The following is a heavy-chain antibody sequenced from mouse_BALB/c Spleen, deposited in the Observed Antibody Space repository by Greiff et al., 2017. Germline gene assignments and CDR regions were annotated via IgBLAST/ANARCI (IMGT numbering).Heavy chain of an antibody. Sequence: EVQLVESGGGLVKPGGSLKLSCAASGFTFSSYAMSWVRQSPEKRLEWVAEISSGGSYTYYPDTVTGRFTISRDNAKNTLYLEMSSLRSEDTAMYYCAREGYGNPYFDVWGAGTTVTVSS. D-gene: IGHD2-1*01. CDR3: AREGYGNPYFDV. J-gene: IGHJ1*01. CDR2: ISSGGSYT. V-gene: IGHV5-9-4*01. CDR1: GFTFSSYA.